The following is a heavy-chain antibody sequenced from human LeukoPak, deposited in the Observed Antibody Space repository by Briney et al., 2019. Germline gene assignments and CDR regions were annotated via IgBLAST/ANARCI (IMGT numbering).Heavy chain of an antibody. CDR3: ARDYYDSSGSSWFDP. D-gene: IGHD3-22*01. CDR2: ISSGSSFM. CDR1: GFTFSKYS. V-gene: IGHV3-21*01. Sequence: GGSLRLSCAASGFTFSKYSMNWVRQAPGKGLEWVSSISSGSSFMYYADSVKGRFTISRDNAKNSLYLQMNSLRAKDTALYYCARDYYDSSGSSWFDPWGQGTLVTVSS. J-gene: IGHJ5*02.